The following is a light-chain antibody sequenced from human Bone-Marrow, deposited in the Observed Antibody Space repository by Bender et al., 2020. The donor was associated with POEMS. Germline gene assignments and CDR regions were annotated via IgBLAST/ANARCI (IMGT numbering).Light chain of an antibody. V-gene: IGLV2-14*03. CDR2: DVN. CDR3: ASYIDANVPYL. CDR1: SDDVGAYNF. J-gene: IGLJ1*01. Sequence: QSALTQPASVSGSPGQSITFSCTGTSDDVGAYNFVSWYQQHPGKAPKLMIFDVNNRPSGVSARFSGSKSGNTASLTISGLQPEDEADYYCASYIDANVPYLFGTGTTVTVL.